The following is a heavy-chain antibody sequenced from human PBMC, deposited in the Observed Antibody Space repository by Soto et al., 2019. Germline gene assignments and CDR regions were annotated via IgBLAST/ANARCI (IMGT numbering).Heavy chain of an antibody. CDR1: EFIFSTYD. V-gene: IGHV3-30*18. J-gene: IGHJ4*02. Sequence: GGSLRLSCAASEFIFSTYDMHWVRQAPGKGLEWVASISYDGNNKYYGDSVKGRFTISRDNSKNTVFLQMNSLGPEDTAVYYCAKSRVVVTAALFDYWGRGTLVTVSS. D-gene: IGHD2-21*02. CDR2: ISYDGNNK. CDR3: AKSRVVVTAALFDY.